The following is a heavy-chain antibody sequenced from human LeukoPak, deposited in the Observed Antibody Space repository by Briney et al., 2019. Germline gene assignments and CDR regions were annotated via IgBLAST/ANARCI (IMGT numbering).Heavy chain of an antibody. Sequence: PGRSLRLSCAASGFTFNNYAMGWVRQAPGRGLEWVSIISGSGGRTYSADSVKGRFTISRDNSRKMLYLQMNSLRVEGTAVYYCAKVAGDGFRYYFDYWGQGTLVTVSS. J-gene: IGHJ4*02. D-gene: IGHD6-19*01. V-gene: IGHV3-23*01. CDR3: AKVAGDGFRYYFDY. CDR1: GFTFNNYA. CDR2: ISGSGGRT.